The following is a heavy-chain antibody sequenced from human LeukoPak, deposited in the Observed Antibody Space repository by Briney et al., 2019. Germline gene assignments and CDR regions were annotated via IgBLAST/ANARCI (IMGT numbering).Heavy chain of an antibody. CDR2: IIPIFGTA. J-gene: IGHJ5*02. Sequence: GASVKVSCKASGGTFSSYAFSWVRQAPGQGLEWMGGIIPIFGTANYAQKFQGRVTNTTDESTSTAYMELSSLRSEDTAVYYCATGNSKLNWFDPWGQGTLVTVSS. D-gene: IGHD4-23*01. V-gene: IGHV1-69*05. CDR3: ATGNSKLNWFDP. CDR1: GGTFSSYA.